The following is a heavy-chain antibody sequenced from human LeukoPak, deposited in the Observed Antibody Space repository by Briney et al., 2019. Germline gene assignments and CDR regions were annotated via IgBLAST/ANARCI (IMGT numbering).Heavy chain of an antibody. CDR2: ISYDGSNK. CDR3: AKNYYDSSGYYCHYYYYYMDV. Sequence: GGSLRLSCAASGFTFSTYGMNWVRQAPGKGLEWVAVISYDGSNKYYADSVKGRFTISRDNSKNTLYLQMNSLRAEDTAVYYCAKNYYDSSGYYCHYYYYYMDVWGRGTTVTVSS. CDR1: GFTFSTYG. D-gene: IGHD3-22*01. J-gene: IGHJ6*03. V-gene: IGHV3-33*06.